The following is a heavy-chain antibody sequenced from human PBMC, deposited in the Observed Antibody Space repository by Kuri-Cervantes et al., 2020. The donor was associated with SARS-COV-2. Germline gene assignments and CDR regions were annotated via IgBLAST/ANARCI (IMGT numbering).Heavy chain of an antibody. D-gene: IGHD3-3*01. CDR1: GGTFSSYA. Sequence: GGSLRLSCKASGGTFSSYAISWVRQAPGQGLEWMGGIIPIFGTANYAQKFQGRVTITADKSTSTAYMELSSLRSEDTAVYYCARTSYYDFWSGYYPLGVWGKGTTVTVSS. CDR3: ARTSYYDFWSGYYPLGV. CDR2: IIPIFGTA. J-gene: IGHJ6*04. V-gene: IGHV1-69*06.